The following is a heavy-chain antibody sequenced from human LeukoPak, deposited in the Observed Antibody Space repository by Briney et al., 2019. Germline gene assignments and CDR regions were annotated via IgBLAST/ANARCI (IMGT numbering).Heavy chain of an antibody. V-gene: IGHV4-59*08. CDR1: GGSISSYY. Sequence: SETLSLTCTVSGGSISSYYWSWIRQPPGEGLEWIGYIYYSGSTNYNPSLKSRVTISVDTSKNQFSLKLSSVTAADTAVYYCARLIDGYNYYFDYWGQGTLVTVSS. D-gene: IGHD5-24*01. CDR2: IYYSGST. CDR3: ARLIDGYNYYFDY. J-gene: IGHJ4*02.